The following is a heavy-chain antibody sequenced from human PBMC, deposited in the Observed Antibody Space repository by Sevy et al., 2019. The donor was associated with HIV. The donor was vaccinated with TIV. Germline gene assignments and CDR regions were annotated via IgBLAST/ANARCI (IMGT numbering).Heavy chain of an antibody. J-gene: IGHJ6*02. CDR1: GFTFSSYA. D-gene: IGHD1-26*01. Sequence: GGSLRLSCVASGFTFSSYAMSWVRQAPGKGLEWVSAISGSGGSTYYADSVKGRFTISRDNSKNTLYLQMNSLRAEDTAVYYCAKERVVGEYYYYYGMDVWGQGTTVTVSS. CDR2: ISGSGGST. CDR3: AKERVVGEYYYYYGMDV. V-gene: IGHV3-23*01.